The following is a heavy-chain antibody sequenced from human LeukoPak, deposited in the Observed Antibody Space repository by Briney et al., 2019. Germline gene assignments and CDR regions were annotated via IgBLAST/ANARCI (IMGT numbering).Heavy chain of an antibody. CDR2: ISSRSTYI. CDR1: GFTFSSYW. J-gene: IGHJ6*04. D-gene: IGHD3-16*01. CDR3: AKSTRAVMAMMDV. V-gene: IGHV3-21*01. Sequence: GGSLRLSCAASGFTFSSYWMSWVRQAPGKGLEWVSSISSRSTYIYHADSVKGRFTISRDNAKNSLFLQMNSLRAEDTAVYFCAKSTRAVMAMMDVWGKGTTVTVSS.